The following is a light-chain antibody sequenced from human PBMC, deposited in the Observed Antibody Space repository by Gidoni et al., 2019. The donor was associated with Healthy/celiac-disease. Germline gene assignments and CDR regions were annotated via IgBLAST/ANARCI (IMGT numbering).Light chain of an antibody. Sequence: DIKMTQSPSSLSASVGDRVTITCRASQSSSSYLNWYQQKPGKAPKLLIYAASSLQSGVPSRFSGSGSGTDFTLTISSLQPEDFATYYCQQSYSTRWTFGQGTKVEIK. CDR3: QQSYSTRWT. V-gene: IGKV1-39*01. J-gene: IGKJ1*01. CDR1: QSSSSY. CDR2: AAS.